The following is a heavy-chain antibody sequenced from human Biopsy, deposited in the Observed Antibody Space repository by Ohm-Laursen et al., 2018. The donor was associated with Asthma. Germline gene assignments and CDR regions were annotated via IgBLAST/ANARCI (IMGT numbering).Heavy chain of an antibody. J-gene: IGHJ6*02. CDR2: ISYSGTT. CDR1: GDSISSPAYY. Sequence: SQTLSLTCSVSGDSISSPAYYWSCVRQHPGKGLEWIGYISYSGTTFYHPSLMSRLIISLDTSKNQSSLKLSSVTAADTAVYYCARGRGEGAGSSIDNYFGMDVWGQGTTVTVSS. CDR3: ARGRGEGAGSSIDNYFGMDV. V-gene: IGHV4-31*03. D-gene: IGHD3-10*01.